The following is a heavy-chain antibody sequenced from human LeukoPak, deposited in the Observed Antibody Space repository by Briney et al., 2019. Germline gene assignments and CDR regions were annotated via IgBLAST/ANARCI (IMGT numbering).Heavy chain of an antibody. CDR1: GGSISSFY. J-gene: IGHJ4*02. Sequence: SETLSLTCTVSGGSISSFYWSWIRQSPGKGLEWIGYIYYSGSTNYNPSLKSRVTISVDTSMNQFSLKLSSVTAADTAVYYCARLRDGYPDYWGQGTLVTVSS. CDR3: ARLRDGYPDY. V-gene: IGHV4-59*12. D-gene: IGHD5-24*01. CDR2: IYYSGST.